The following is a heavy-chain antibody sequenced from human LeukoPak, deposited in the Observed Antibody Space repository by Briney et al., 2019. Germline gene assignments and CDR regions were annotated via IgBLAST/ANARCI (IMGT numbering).Heavy chain of an antibody. V-gene: IGHV3-66*01. CDR2: IYSGGST. J-gene: IGHJ4*02. CDR3: ARVYYDGTYYFDY. CDR1: GFTVSSNY. D-gene: IGHD3-22*01. Sequence: GGSLRLSCAASGFTVSSNYMSWVRQAPGKGLEWVSVIYSGGSTYYADSVTGRFTISRDNSKNTLYLQMNSLRAENTAVYYCARVYYDGTYYFDYWGQGTLVTVSS.